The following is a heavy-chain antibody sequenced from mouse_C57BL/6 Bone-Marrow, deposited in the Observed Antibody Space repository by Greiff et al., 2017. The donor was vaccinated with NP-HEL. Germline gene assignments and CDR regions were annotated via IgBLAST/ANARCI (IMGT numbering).Heavy chain of an antibody. D-gene: IGHD3-2*02. J-gene: IGHJ4*01. CDR1: GYTFTSYW. CDR3: AREGTAQATGAMDY. CDR2: LDPSDSYT. V-gene: IGHV1-69*01. Sequence: QVQLQQPGAELVMPGASVKLSCKASGYTFTSYWMHWVKQRPGQGLAWIGELDPSDSYTNYNQKFKGKSTLTVDKSSSTAYMQLSSLTSEDSAVYYCAREGTAQATGAMDYWGQGTSVTVSS.